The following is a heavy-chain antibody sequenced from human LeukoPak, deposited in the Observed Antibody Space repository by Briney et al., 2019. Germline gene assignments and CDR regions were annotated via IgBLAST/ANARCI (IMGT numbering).Heavy chain of an antibody. Sequence: PPETLSLTCTVSGGSISSYYWSWIRQPPGKGLEWIGYIYYSGSTNYNPSLKSRVTISVDTSKNQFSLKLSSATAADTAVYYCASYYDSFQHWGQGTLVTVSS. CDR3: ASYYDSFQH. D-gene: IGHD3-22*01. CDR2: IYYSGST. J-gene: IGHJ1*01. CDR1: GGSISSYY. V-gene: IGHV4-59*01.